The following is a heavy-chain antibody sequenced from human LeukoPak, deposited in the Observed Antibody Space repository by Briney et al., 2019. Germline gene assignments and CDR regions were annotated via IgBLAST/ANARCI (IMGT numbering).Heavy chain of an antibody. CDR1: GGSFSGYY. D-gene: IGHD3-22*01. Sequence: PSETLSLTCAVYGGSFSGYYWSWIRQPPGKGLEWIGEINHSGSTNYNPSLKSRVTISVDTSKNQFSLKLSSVTAADTAVYYCARHPMRRTYYYDSSGYYAYFDYWGQGTLVTVSS. CDR2: INHSGST. V-gene: IGHV4-34*01. J-gene: IGHJ4*02. CDR3: ARHPMRRTYYYDSSGYYAYFDY.